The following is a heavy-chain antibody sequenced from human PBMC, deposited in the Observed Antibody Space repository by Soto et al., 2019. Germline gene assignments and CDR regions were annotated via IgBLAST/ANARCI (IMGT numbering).Heavy chain of an antibody. CDR3: ARDHRDYGDYPGWFDP. J-gene: IGHJ5*02. V-gene: IGHV4-59*01. Sequence: SETLSLTCTVSGGSISSYYWSWIRQPPGKGLEWIGYIYFSGSTNYNPSLKSRVTISVDTSKNQFSLKLRSVTAADTAVYYCARDHRDYGDYPGWFDPWGQGTLVTVSS. CDR1: GGSISSYY. D-gene: IGHD4-17*01. CDR2: IYFSGST.